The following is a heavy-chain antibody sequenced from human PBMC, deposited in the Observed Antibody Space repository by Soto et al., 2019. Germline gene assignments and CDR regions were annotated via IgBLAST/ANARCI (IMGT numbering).Heavy chain of an antibody. CDR3: ARDLGYCSGGSCYSGPADY. Sequence: QVQLVESGGGVVQPGRSLRLSCAASGFSLSNYGMHWVRQAPVKGLEWVAVIWYDGNNKYYADSVRGRFTISRDNSKNTLYLQMSSLGAEDTAVYFCARDLGYCSGGSCYSGPADYWGQGTLVTVSS. J-gene: IGHJ4*02. CDR1: GFSLSNYG. V-gene: IGHV3-33*01. CDR2: IWYDGNNK. D-gene: IGHD2-15*01.